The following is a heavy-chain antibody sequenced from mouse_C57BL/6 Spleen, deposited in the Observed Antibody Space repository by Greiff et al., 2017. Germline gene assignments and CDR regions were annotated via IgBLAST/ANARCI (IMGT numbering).Heavy chain of an antibody. V-gene: IGHV5-4*01. D-gene: IGHD2-4*01. J-gene: IGHJ3*01. CDR1: GFTFSSYA. CDR2: ISDGGSYT. Sequence: EVKVVESGGGLVKPGGSLKLSCAASGFTFSSYAMSWVRQTPEKRLEWVATISDGGSYTYYPDNVKGRFTISRDNAKNNLYLQMSHLKSEDTAMYYCARDRDYDYDIFAYWGQGTLVTVSA. CDR3: ARDRDYDYDIFAY.